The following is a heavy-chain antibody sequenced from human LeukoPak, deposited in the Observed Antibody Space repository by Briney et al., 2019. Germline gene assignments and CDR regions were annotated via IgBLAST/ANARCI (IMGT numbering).Heavy chain of an antibody. Sequence: PSETLSLTCTVSGGSIRSYYWSWIRQPPGKGLEWIGYIYYSGSTNYNPSLKSRVTTSVDTSKNQFSLKLSSVTAADTAVYYCARQNPSGSHGYYFDYWGQGTLVTVSS. J-gene: IGHJ4*02. V-gene: IGHV4-59*08. CDR3: ARQNPSGSHGYYFDY. CDR1: GGSIRSYY. D-gene: IGHD1-26*01. CDR2: IYYSGST.